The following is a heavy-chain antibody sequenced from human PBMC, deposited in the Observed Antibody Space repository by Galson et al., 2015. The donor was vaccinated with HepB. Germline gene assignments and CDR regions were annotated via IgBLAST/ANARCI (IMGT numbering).Heavy chain of an antibody. CDR1: GFTFSSYS. CDR3: ARVSQVVVVDGFDY. Sequence: SLRLSCAASGFTFSSYSMNWVRQAPGKGLEWVSYISSSSSTIYYADSVKGRFTISRDNAKNSLYLQMNSLRAEDTAVYYCARVSQVVVVDGFDYWGQGTLVTVSS. V-gene: IGHV3-48*01. J-gene: IGHJ4*02. D-gene: IGHD2-15*01. CDR2: ISSSSSTI.